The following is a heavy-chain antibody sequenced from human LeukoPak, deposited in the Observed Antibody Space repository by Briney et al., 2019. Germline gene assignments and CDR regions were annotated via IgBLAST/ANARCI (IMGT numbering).Heavy chain of an antibody. J-gene: IGHJ4*02. CDR3: ARLGGKLPIDY. CDR2: IYSGGST. Sequence: GGSPRLSCAASGFTVSSNYMSWVRQAPGKGLEWVSVIYSGGSTYYADSVKGRFTISRDNSKNTLYLQMNSLRAEDTAVYYCARLGGKLPIDYWGQGTLVTVSS. V-gene: IGHV3-53*01. CDR1: GFTVSSNY. D-gene: IGHD1-26*01.